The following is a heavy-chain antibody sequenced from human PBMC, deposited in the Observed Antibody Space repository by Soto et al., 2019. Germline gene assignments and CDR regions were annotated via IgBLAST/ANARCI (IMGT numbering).Heavy chain of an antibody. Sequence: SETLSLTCAVYGRSFSGYYWSWIRQPPGKGLEWIGEINHSGSTNYNPSLKSRVTISVDTSKNQFSLKLSSVTAADTAVYYCARTRHTIFGVVGGMDVWGQGTTVTVSS. J-gene: IGHJ6*02. CDR1: GRSFSGYY. V-gene: IGHV4-34*01. CDR3: ARTRHTIFGVVGGMDV. CDR2: INHSGST. D-gene: IGHD3-3*01.